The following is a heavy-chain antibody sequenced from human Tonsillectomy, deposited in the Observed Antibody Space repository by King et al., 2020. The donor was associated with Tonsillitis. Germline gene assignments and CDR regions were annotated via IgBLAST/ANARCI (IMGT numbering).Heavy chain of an antibody. J-gene: IGHJ4*02. CDR2: ISGTGVST. Sequence: VQLVESGGGLVQPGGSLRLSCSASGFTFSSYAMSWVRQAPGKGLEWVSAISGTGVSTYYADSVKGRFTISRDNSKNTLYLQMNSLRAEDTAVYYCAKEEEENQLLLTYSFHYWGQGTLVTVSS. CDR1: GFTFSSYA. V-gene: IGHV3-23*04. D-gene: IGHD2-2*01. CDR3: AKEEEENQLLLTYSFHY.